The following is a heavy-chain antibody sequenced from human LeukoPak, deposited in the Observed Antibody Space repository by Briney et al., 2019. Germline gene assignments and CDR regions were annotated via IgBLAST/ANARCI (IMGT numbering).Heavy chain of an antibody. Sequence: PSETPSLTCTVSGGSISSSSYYWGWIRQPPGKGLEWIGSIYYSGSTYYNPSLKSRVTISVDTSKNQFSLKLSSVTAADTAVYYCARHYDYVWGSYRYENWFDPWGQGTLVTVSS. D-gene: IGHD3-16*02. CDR1: GGSISSSSYY. CDR3: ARHYDYVWGSYRYENWFDP. CDR2: IYYSGST. V-gene: IGHV4-39*01. J-gene: IGHJ5*02.